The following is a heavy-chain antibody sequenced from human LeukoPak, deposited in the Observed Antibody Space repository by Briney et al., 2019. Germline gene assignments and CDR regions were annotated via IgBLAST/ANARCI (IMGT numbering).Heavy chain of an antibody. CDR2: INPNTGNP. V-gene: IGHV7-4-1*02. Sequence: VVSVKVSCKASGYTFTRYAMNWLRQAPGQGLEWMGWINPNTGNPTYAQAFTGRFVFSLDTSVSTAYLQISSLNTEDTAVYYCAIDQPVAGVSNFDSWGQGTLVTVSS. CDR1: GYTFTRYA. J-gene: IGHJ4*02. CDR3: AIDQPVAGVSNFDS. D-gene: IGHD6-19*01.